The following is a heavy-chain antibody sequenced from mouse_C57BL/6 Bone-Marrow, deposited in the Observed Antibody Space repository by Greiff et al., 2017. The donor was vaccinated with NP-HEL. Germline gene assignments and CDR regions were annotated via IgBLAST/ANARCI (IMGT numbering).Heavy chain of an antibody. CDR3: ARCATVVADWYFDV. CDR2: IWTGGGT. Sequence: VQLKESGPGLAAPSQSLSITCTVSGFSLTSYAISWVRQPPGKGLEWLGVIWTGGGTNYNSALKSRLSISKDNSKSQVFLKMNSLQTDDTARYYCARCATVVADWYFDVWGTGTTVTVSS. D-gene: IGHD1-1*01. CDR1: GFSLTSYA. V-gene: IGHV2-9-1*01. J-gene: IGHJ1*03.